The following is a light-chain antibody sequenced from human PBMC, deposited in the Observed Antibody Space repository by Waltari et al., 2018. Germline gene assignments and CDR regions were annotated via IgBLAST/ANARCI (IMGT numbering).Light chain of an antibody. V-gene: IGLV3-1*01. CDR3: QAWDTSGVV. CDR2: QDT. J-gene: IGLJ2*01. CDR1: IWGDKY. Sequence: SSELTQPPSVSVSPAQTASITCSGAIWGDKYACWYQQKAGQSPVLVIYQDTKRPSGIPERFSGSNSGNTATLTISGTQTMDEADYYCQAWDTSGVVFGGGTKLTVL.